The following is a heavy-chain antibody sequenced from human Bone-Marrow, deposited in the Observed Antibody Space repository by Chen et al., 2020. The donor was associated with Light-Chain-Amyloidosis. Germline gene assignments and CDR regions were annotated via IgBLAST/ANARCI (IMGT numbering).Heavy chain of an antibody. CDR3: AGKGFRAGWLLSNPDYYYYMDV. V-gene: IGHV3-48*03. CDR1: GFTFSSYE. J-gene: IGHJ6*03. D-gene: IGHD3-3*01. CDR2: ISSKGSTI. Sequence: EVQLVESGGGSVQPGGSLRLSCAASGFTFSSYEMNWVRQAPGKGLEWVSYISSKGSTINYGDFVKGRFTNPRNNAKNSLVLEMNRLRAEDTGCYYLAGKGFRAGWLLSNPDYYYYMDVWGKGTTVTVSS.